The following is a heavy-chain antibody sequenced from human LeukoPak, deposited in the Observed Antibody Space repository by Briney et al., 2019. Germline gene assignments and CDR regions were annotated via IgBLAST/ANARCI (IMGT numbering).Heavy chain of an antibody. CDR1: GFTFSSYS. Sequence: GGSLRLSCAASGFTFSSYSMNWVRQAPGKGLEWVSSISSSSSYIYYADSVKGRFTISRDNAKNSLYLQMNSLRAEDTAVYYCASVRPSPFGDRGWFDPWGQGTLVTVSS. CDR3: ASVRPSPFGDRGWFDP. D-gene: IGHD3-16*01. J-gene: IGHJ5*02. V-gene: IGHV3-21*01. CDR2: ISSSSSYI.